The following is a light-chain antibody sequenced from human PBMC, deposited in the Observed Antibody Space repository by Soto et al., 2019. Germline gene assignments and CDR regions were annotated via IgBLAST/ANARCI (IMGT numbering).Light chain of an antibody. Sequence: ETELTQSPSTLSLSLGDTVTITCRASQSVRSQLAWYQQKPGQAPRLLIYNASNIASGIPDRFSGSGSGTDFTLTISRLEPEDFAVYYCQQYGSSPRTFGQGTKVDIK. CDR2: NAS. V-gene: IGKV3-20*01. CDR1: QSVRSQ. CDR3: QQYGSSPRT. J-gene: IGKJ1*01.